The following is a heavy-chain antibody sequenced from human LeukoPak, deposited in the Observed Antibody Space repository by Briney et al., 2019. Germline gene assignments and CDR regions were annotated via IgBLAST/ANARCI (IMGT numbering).Heavy chain of an antibody. V-gene: IGHV4-4*07. CDR2: IYTSGST. CDR3: ARVRPGIYYDSSGYYLFDY. CDR1: GGSISSYY. D-gene: IGHD3-22*01. J-gene: IGHJ4*02. Sequence: SETLSLTCTVSGGSISSYYWSWIRQPAGKGLEWIGRIYTSGSTNYNPSLKSRVPMSVDTSNNQFSLKLSSVTAADTAVYYCARVRPGIYYDSSGYYLFDYWGQGTLVTVSS.